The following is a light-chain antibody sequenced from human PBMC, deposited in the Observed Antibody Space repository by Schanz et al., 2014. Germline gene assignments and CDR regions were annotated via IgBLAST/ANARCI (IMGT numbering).Light chain of an antibody. Sequence: DIQMTQSPSSVTASVGDRVTITCRASQDIAIWLAWYQQSPGKAPKLLISAASGLQSGVPSRFVGIGSGTDFTLPITSLQPEDSATYYCQQAISFPVTFGGGTKVEIK. V-gene: IGKV1-12*01. CDR3: QQAISFPVT. CDR2: AAS. CDR1: QDIAIW. J-gene: IGKJ4*01.